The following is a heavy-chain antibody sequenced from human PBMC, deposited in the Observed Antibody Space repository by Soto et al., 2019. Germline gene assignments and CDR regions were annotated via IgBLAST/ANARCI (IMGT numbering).Heavy chain of an antibody. V-gene: IGHV1-3*01. J-gene: IGHJ4*02. D-gene: IGHD1-20*01. CDR1: GYTFTSYA. CDR2: INAGNGNT. CDR3: ARGITLPTPLDY. Sequence: ASVKVSCKASGYTFTSYAMHWVRQAPGQRLEWMGWINAGNGNTKYSQKLQGRVTITRDTSASTAYKELSSLRSENSSVYYCARGITLPTPLDYWGQGTLVTVSS.